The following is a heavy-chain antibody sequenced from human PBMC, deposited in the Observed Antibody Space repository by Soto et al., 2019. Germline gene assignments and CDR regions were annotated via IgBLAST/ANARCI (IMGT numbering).Heavy chain of an antibody. CDR1: GGTFSSYA. D-gene: IGHD6-13*01. CDR3: ARSSPGIAAAGSYYYGMDV. CDR2: IIRIFGTA. J-gene: IGHJ6*02. V-gene: IGHV1-69*06. Sequence: QVQLVQSGAEVKKPGSSVKVSCKASGGTFSSYAISWVRQAPGQGLEWMGGIIRIFGTANYAQKFQGRVTITADKSTSTAYMELSSLRSEDTAEYYCARSSPGIAAAGSYYYGMDVWGQGTTVTVSS.